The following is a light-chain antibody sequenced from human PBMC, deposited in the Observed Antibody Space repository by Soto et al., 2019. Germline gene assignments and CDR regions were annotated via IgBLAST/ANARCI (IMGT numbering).Light chain of an antibody. J-gene: IGKJ5*01. V-gene: IGKV1-5*03. CDR2: KAS. CDR3: QQCEIYPIT. CDR1: QNIKSW. Sequence: DIQMTQSPSTLSASVGDRVTITCRASQNIKSWLAWYQQKPGKAPKLLIYKASSLESGVPSRFSGSGSGTEFTLTISSLQPDDFAAYYCQQCEIYPITFGQGTRLEIK.